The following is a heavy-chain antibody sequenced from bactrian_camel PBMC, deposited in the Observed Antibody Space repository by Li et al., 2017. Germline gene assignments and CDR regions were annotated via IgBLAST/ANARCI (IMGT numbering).Heavy chain of an antibody. J-gene: IGHJ3*01. Sequence: QLVESGGGLVQPGGSLRLSCAASGFAFSSYYMHWVRQAPGKGLEWVSESTSGGSRAYFTDSVKGRFTIFRDNAKNTLYLQMNSLKTEDTAVYYCVADLRSTASYASWGQGTLVTVS. CDR1: GFAFSSYY. D-gene: IGHD3*01. V-gene: IGHV3S1*01. CDR2: STSGGSRA. CDR3: VADLRSTASYAS.